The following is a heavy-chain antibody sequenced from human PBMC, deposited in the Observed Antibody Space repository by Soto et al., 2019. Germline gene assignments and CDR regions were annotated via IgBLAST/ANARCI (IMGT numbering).Heavy chain of an antibody. CDR3: AKVGLEWSHGGYAFDI. Sequence: GGSLRLSCAASGFTFSSYCMSWVRQAPGKGLEWVANIKQDGSEKYYVDSVKGRFTISRDNAKNSLYLQMNSLRAEDTAVYYCAKVGLEWSHGGYAFDIWGQGTMVTVSS. D-gene: IGHD3-3*01. CDR1: GFTFSSYC. J-gene: IGHJ3*02. CDR2: IKQDGSEK. V-gene: IGHV3-7*01.